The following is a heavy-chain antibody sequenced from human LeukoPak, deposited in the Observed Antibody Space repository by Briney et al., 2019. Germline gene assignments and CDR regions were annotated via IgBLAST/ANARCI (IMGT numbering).Heavy chain of an antibody. CDR2: INSDGSST. CDR1: GFTFSSYW. V-gene: IGHV3-74*01. J-gene: IGHJ3*02. CDR3: ARQPYYYDSSGRTRTFAFDI. D-gene: IGHD3-22*01. Sequence: PGGSLRLSCAASGFTFSSYWMRWVRQAPGKGLVWVSRINSDGSSTSYADSVKGRFTISRDNAKNTLYLQMNSLRAEDTAVYYCARQPYYYDSSGRTRTFAFDIWGQGTMVTVSS.